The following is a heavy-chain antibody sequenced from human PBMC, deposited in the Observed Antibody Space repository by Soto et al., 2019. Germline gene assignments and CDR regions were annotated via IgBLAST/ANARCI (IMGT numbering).Heavy chain of an antibody. CDR3: ARAPGGSTETFDS. D-gene: IGHD3-10*01. V-gene: IGHV3-30-3*01. J-gene: IGHJ4*02. Sequence: QVHLVASGGGMVQPGRSLRLACTASGFTFRSYAMHWVRQAPGTGLEWVAVISYSGSNTYYADSVKGRFSISSDISNNTLYLQMNSLRSEDTAVYYCARAPGGSTETFDSWGQGTLVTVSS. CDR1: GFTFRSYA. CDR2: ISYSGSNT.